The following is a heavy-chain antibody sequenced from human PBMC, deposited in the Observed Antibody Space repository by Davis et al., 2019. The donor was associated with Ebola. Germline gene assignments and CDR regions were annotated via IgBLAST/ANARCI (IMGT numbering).Heavy chain of an antibody. D-gene: IGHD6-13*01. CDR2: INHSGST. Sequence: ETLSLTCTVSGGSISSYYWSWIRQPPVKGLEWIGEINHSGSTNYNPSLKSRVTISVDTSKNQFSLKLSSVTAADTAVYYCARTSGLDSSSWYPDYWGQGTLVTVSS. CDR1: GGSISSYY. J-gene: IGHJ4*02. CDR3: ARTSGLDSSSWYPDY. V-gene: IGHV4-34*01.